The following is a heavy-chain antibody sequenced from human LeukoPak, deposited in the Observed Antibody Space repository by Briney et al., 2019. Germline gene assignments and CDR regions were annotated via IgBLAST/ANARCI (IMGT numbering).Heavy chain of an antibody. Sequence: PGGSLRLSCAASGFTFSSYWMSWVRQAPGKGLEWVANIKQDGSEKYYADSVKGRFTISRDNAKNSLYLQMNSLRAEDTAVYYCARDRTRSSISSSWTHHDAFDIWGQGTMVTVSS. D-gene: IGHD6-13*01. V-gene: IGHV3-7*01. CDR1: GFTFSSYW. CDR2: IKQDGSEK. CDR3: ARDRTRSSISSSWTHHDAFDI. J-gene: IGHJ3*02.